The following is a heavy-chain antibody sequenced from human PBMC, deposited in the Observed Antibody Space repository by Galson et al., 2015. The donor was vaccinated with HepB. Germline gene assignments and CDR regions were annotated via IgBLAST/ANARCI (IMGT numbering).Heavy chain of an antibody. D-gene: IGHD3-10*01. V-gene: IGHV1-18*04. CDR2: ISAYNGNT. Sequence: SVKVSCKASGYTFTSYGISWVRQAPGQGLEWMGWISAYNGNTNYAQKLQGRVTITADESTSTAYMELSSLRSEDTAVYYCARDSPDDYYGSGPPDYWGQGTLVTVSS. J-gene: IGHJ4*02. CDR3: ARDSPDDYYGSGPPDY. CDR1: GYTFTSYG.